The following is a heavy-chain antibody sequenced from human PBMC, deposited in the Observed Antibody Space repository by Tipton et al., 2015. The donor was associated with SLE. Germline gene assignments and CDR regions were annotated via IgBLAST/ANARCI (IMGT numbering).Heavy chain of an antibody. CDR2: IYYRGST. CDR1: GGSISNYY. D-gene: IGHD1-26*01. CDR3: ASAYGGSPGCQSQGPDWFDP. V-gene: IGHV4-59*01. J-gene: IGHJ5*02. Sequence: TLSLTCPVSGGSISNYYWSWIRQPPGKGLEWIGYIYYRGSTNYNPSLRCRVTISVDTSKNQFSLKLSSVTAADTAVSYCASAYGGSPGCQSQGPDWFDPWGQETLVTVTS.